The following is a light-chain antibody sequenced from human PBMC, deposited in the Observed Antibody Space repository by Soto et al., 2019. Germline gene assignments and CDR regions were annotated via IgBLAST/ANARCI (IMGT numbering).Light chain of an antibody. CDR1: QSVSNN. V-gene: IGKV3D-15*01. J-gene: IGKJ1*01. CDR2: GAS. Sequence: EIVLTQSPGTLSLSPGERATLSCRASQSVSNNYLAWYQQKPGQAPRLLIYGASNRATGIPARFSGSGSGTEFALTISSLQSEDFAVYYCQQYKNWPETFGQGTKVDI. CDR3: QQYKNWPET.